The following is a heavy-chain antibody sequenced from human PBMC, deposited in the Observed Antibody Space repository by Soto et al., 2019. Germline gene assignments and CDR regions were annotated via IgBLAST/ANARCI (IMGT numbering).Heavy chain of an antibody. CDR1: GGSISSGDYY. D-gene: IGHD4-17*01. CDR3: ARDTVPKYGMDV. V-gene: IGHV4-30-4*01. CDR2: IYYSGST. Sequence: SETLSLTCTVSGGSISSGDYYWSWIRQPPGKGLEWIGYIYYSGSTYYNPSLKSRVTISVDTSKNQFSLKLSSVTAADTAVYYCARDTVPKYGMDVWGQGTTVTVSS. J-gene: IGHJ6*02.